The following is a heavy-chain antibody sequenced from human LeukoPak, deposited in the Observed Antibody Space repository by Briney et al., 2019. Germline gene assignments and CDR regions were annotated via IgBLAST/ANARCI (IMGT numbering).Heavy chain of an antibody. J-gene: IGHJ4*02. V-gene: IGHV4-59*08. Sequence: SETLSLTCSVSGASISYYYWTWIRQSPGKGLEWIGYVYYSGSTNYNPSLKSRVTISLDTSKSQFCLKLISVTAADTAVYYCAGSLPKSSGFDWGQGTLVTVSS. CDR2: VYYSGST. D-gene: IGHD3-22*01. CDR1: GASISYYY. CDR3: AGSLPKSSGFD.